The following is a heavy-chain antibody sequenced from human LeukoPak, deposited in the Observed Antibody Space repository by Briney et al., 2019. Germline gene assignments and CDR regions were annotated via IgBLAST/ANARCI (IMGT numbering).Heavy chain of an antibody. CDR3: AKKYYYGSGIYYYVFNI. V-gene: IGHV3-23*01. Sequence: GGSLRLSCAASGFTFSSYAMSWVRQAPGKGLEWVSAISGSGGSTYYADSVKGRFTISRDNSKNTLYLQMNSLRAEDTAVYYCAKKYYYGSGIYYYVFNIWAKGTRVPVSS. D-gene: IGHD3-10*01. J-gene: IGHJ3*02. CDR1: GFTFSSYA. CDR2: ISGSGGST.